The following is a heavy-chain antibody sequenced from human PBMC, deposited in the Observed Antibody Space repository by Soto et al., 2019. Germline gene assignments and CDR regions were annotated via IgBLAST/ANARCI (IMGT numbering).Heavy chain of an antibody. V-gene: IGHV4-59*08. CDR3: ARRYGGTFDY. CDR2: IYYSGST. D-gene: IGHD2-15*01. CDR1: GGSISSYY. J-gene: IGHJ4*02. Sequence: QVQLQESGPGLVKPSETLSLTCTVSGGSISSYYWSWIRQPPGKGLEWIGYIYYSGSTNYNPSLKSRVTISVDTSKNQCSRKLSSVTAADTAAYYCARRYGGTFDYWGQGTLVTVSS.